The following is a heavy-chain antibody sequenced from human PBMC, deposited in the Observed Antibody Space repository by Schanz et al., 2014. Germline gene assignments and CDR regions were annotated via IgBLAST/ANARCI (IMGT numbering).Heavy chain of an antibody. D-gene: IGHD1-1*01. CDR3: AKKVPAYNPFDS. CDR2: INTGVNT. J-gene: IGHJ4*02. CDR1: GFTFENYA. Sequence: EVQLVESGGGVVRPGGSLRLSCAASGFTFENYALTWVRQAPGKGLEWVSAINTGVNTYYADSVRGRFTMSRDNSKNTLYLQMDSLRAEDTAVYFCAKKVPAYNPFDSWGQGTLVTVSS. V-gene: IGHV3-23*04.